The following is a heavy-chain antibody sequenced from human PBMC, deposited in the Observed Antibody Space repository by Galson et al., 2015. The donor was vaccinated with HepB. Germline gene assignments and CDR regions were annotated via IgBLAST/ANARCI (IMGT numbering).Heavy chain of an antibody. Sequence: SVKVSCKVSGYTLSELSMHWVRQAPGKGLEWMGGFDPEEGETIYAQKFQGRVTMTEDTSTDTAYMELNSLRSGDTAVYFCATDLWLVKGVWGQGTTVTVSS. V-gene: IGHV1-24*01. CDR1: GYTLSELS. J-gene: IGHJ6*02. CDR2: FDPEEGET. CDR3: ATDLWLVKGV. D-gene: IGHD6-19*01.